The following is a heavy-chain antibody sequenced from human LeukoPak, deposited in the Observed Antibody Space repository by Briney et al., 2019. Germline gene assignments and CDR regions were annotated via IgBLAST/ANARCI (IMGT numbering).Heavy chain of an antibody. Sequence: ASVKVSCKASGYTFTSYIMHWVRQAPGQRLEWMGWINAGNGNTKYSQKFQGRVTITRDTSASTAYMELSSLRSEDTAVYYCARAAYYYDSSGELDYWGQGTLVTVSS. V-gene: IGHV1-3*01. CDR2: INAGNGNT. D-gene: IGHD3-22*01. CDR3: ARAAYYYDSSGELDY. J-gene: IGHJ4*02. CDR1: GYTFTSYI.